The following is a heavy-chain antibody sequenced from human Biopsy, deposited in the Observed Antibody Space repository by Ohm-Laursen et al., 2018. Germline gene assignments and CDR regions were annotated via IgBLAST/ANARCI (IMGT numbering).Heavy chain of an antibody. CDR1: AFTFSGYS. J-gene: IGHJ6*02. CDR3: ARSPGRDRMDV. V-gene: IGHV3-48*04. Sequence: SLRLSCAASAFTFSGYSMNWARQAPGRGLEWVSYINVYSNKKYYADSVKGRFIVSRDNDKNSLYLQMNSLRAEDTAVYHCARSPGRDRMDVWGQGTTVIVSS. CDR2: INVYSNKK. D-gene: IGHD1-14*01.